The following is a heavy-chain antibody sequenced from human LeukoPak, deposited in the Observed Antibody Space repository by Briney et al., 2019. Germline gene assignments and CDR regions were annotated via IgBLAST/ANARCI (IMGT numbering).Heavy chain of an antibody. D-gene: IGHD1-26*01. V-gene: IGHV3-23*01. J-gene: IGHJ4*02. CDR1: GFAFSGYA. CDR2: IGARGDVT. Sequence: GGSLRLSCTVSGFAFSGYAMSWVRQAPGKGPEWVSSIGARGDVTYSADSVKGRFTISRDNSKRTLFLQMNSLRAEDTAVYYCAKVHYTASFPGSFPGRNYFDSWGQGSLVTVSS. CDR3: AKVHYTASFPGSFPGRNYFDS.